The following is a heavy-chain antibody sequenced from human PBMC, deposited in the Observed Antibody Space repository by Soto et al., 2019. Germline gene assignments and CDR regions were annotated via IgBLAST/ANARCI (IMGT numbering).Heavy chain of an antibody. V-gene: IGHV4-4*02. Sequence: PSETLSLTCAVSGGSISSSNWWSWVRQPPGKGLEWIGEIYHSGSTNYNPSLKSRVTISVDKSKNQFSLKLSSVTAADTAVYYCAREDYGSGSYYTHLYYYGMDVWGQGTXVTVSS. CDR3: AREDYGSGSYYTHLYYYGMDV. J-gene: IGHJ6*02. CDR2: IYHSGST. D-gene: IGHD3-10*01. CDR1: GGSISSSNW.